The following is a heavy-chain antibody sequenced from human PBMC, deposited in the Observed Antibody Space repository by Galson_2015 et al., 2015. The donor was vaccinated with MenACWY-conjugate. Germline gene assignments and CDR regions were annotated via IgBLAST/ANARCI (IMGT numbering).Heavy chain of an antibody. Sequence: LSLTCAVYGGSFRGYYWRWIRPPPGTGLEWIGSIYYSGSTYYNPSLKSRVTISVDPSKNQFSLKLSSVTAADTAVYYCARLPTYYDILTGDWYFDLWGRGTLVTVSS. J-gene: IGHJ2*01. D-gene: IGHD3-9*01. CDR2: IYYSGST. CDR1: GGSFRGYY. V-gene: IGHV4-34*01. CDR3: ARLPTYYDILTGDWYFDL.